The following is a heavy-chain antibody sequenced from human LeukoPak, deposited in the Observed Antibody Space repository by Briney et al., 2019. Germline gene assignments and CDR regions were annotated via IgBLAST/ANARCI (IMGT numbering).Heavy chain of an antibody. J-gene: IGHJ5*02. CDR2: INHSGST. V-gene: IGHV4-34*01. CDR1: GGSFSGYY. Sequence: SETLSLTCAVYGGSFSGYYWSWIRQPPGKGLEWIGEINHSGSTNYNPFLKSRVTISVDTSKNQFSLKLSSVTAADTAVYYCARGYCSSTSCYTGGWFDPWGQGTLVTVSS. D-gene: IGHD2-2*02. CDR3: ARGYCSSTSCYTGGWFDP.